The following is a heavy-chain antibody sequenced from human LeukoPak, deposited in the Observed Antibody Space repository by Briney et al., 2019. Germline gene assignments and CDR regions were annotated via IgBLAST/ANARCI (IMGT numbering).Heavy chain of an antibody. D-gene: IGHD3-22*01. J-gene: IGHJ3*02. CDR2: INSDATRP. CDR3: ARETRETGRGYHQTDAFYI. Sequence: GGSLRLSCAASGFTFSDSWMHWVRQAPGEGLVWVSRINSDATRPSYADSVKGRFTISRDNAKNTLYLRMNSLRADDTALYYCARETRETGRGYHQTDAFYIWGQGTMVSVSS. CDR1: GFTFSDSW. V-gene: IGHV3-74*01.